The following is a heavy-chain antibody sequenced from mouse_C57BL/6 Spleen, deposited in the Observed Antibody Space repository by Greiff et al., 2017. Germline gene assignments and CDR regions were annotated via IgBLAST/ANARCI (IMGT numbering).Heavy chain of an antibody. V-gene: IGHV1-7*01. J-gene: IGHJ2*01. Sequence: QVQLQQSGAELAKPGASVKLSCKASGYTFTSYWMHWVKQRPGQGLEWIGYINPSSGYTKYNQKFKDKATLTADKSSSTASMQLSSLTYEDSAVYYCARESTVVATWSYYFDYWGQGTTLTVSS. CDR3: ARESTVVATWSYYFDY. D-gene: IGHD1-1*01. CDR2: INPSSGYT. CDR1: GYTFTSYW.